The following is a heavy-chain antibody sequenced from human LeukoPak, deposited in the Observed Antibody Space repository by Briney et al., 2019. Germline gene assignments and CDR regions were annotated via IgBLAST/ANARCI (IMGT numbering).Heavy chain of an antibody. V-gene: IGHV3-7*03. J-gene: IGHJ4*02. CDR1: GFTFSSYW. CDR2: IKQDGSEK. CDR3: AKGIVAITRGYFDY. D-gene: IGHD5-12*01. Sequence: GGSLRLSCAASGFTFSSYWMSWVRQAPGKGLEWVANIKQDGSEKYYVDSVKGRFTISRDNAKNSLYLQMNSLRAEDTALYYCAKGIVAITRGYFDYWGQGTLVTVSS.